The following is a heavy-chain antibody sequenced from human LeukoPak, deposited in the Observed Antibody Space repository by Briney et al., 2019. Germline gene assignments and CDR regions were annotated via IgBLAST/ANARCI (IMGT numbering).Heavy chain of an antibody. CDR1: GGSISTYY. D-gene: IGHD5-18*01. J-gene: IGHJ5*02. V-gene: IGHV4-59*01. Sequence: PSETVSLTCSVSGGSISTYYWNWIRQAPGKGLEWIGHIPYGNTDYNPSLKSRVHISVDTSKNQFSMKLTSVTAADTAVYYCARDKAHSYGRYFDPWGQGALVTVSS. CDR3: ARDKAHSYGRYFDP. CDR2: IPYGNT.